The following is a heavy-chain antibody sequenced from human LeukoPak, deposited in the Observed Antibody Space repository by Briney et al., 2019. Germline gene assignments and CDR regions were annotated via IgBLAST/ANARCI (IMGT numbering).Heavy chain of an antibody. D-gene: IGHD3-22*01. Sequence: SETLSLTCTVSGGSINNYYWSWIRQPPGKGLEWIGYIYYSGSTNYNPSLKSRVTISVDTSKNQFSLKLSSVTAADTAVYYCAQSYDSSGFYNYWGQGTLVIVSS. CDR1: GGSINNYY. V-gene: IGHV4-59*01. CDR2: IYYSGST. J-gene: IGHJ4*02. CDR3: AQSYDSSGFYNY.